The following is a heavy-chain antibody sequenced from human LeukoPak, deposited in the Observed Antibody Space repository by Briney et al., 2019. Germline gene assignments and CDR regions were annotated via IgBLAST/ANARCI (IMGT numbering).Heavy chain of an antibody. D-gene: IGHD3-9*01. J-gene: IGHJ6*02. CDR2: ISGSGGST. Sequence: GGSLRLSCAASGFTFSSYAMSWVRQAPGKGLEWVSAISGSGGSTYYADSVKGRFTISRDNSKNTLYLQMNSLRAEDTAVYYCAKGTILTGYPYYYYYGMDVWGQGTTVTVSS. V-gene: IGHV3-23*01. CDR1: GFTFSSYA. CDR3: AKGTILTGYPYYYYYGMDV.